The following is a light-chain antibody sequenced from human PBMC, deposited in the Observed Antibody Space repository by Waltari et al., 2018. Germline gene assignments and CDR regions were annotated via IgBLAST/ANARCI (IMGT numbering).Light chain of an antibody. J-gene: IGLJ2*01. CDR1: NIGSKT. CDR2: YDS. Sequence: SYVLTQPPSVSVAPGKTARITCGGNNIGSKTVHCYQRKPGQAPVLVIYYDSDRPSGIPERFSGSNSGNTATLTISRVEAGDEGDYYCQVWDSSSYVVFGGGTKLTVL. V-gene: IGLV3-21*04. CDR3: QVWDSSSYVV.